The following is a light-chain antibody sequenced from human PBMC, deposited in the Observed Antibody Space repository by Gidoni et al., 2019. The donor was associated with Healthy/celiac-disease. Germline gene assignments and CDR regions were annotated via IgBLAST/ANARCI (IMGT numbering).Light chain of an antibody. J-gene: IGLJ2*01. V-gene: IGLV2-23*03. Sequence: QSALTQPASVSGSTGQPITIPCTGTSSDVGSYNLVSWYQQHPGKAPQLMIYEGTKRPSGVSNRFSGSKSGNTASLTISGLQAEDEADYYCCSYAGSSTFFFGGGTKLTVL. CDR3: CSYAGSSTFF. CDR2: EGT. CDR1: SSDVGSYNL.